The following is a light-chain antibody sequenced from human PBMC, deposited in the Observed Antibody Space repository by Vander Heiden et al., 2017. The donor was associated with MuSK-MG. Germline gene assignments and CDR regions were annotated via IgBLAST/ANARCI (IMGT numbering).Light chain of an antibody. V-gene: IGKV1-8*01. CDR2: AAS. CDR1: QGISSY. CDR3: QQDYNYPST. J-gene: IGKJ3*01. Sequence: AIRMTQSPSSFSASTGDRVTITCRASQGISSYLAWYQQKPGKAPKLLIYAASTLQSGVPSRFSGSGSGTDFTLTISCLQSEDFATYYCQQDYNYPSTFGHGTKVDIK.